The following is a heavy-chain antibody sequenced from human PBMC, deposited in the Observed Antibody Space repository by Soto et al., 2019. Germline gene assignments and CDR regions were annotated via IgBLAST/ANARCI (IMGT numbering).Heavy chain of an antibody. CDR2: ISYYGSNK. J-gene: IGHJ4*02. CDR3: ARDPGARYCSGGSCYSYFDY. CDR1: GFTFSSYA. Sequence: GGSLRLSCAASGFTFSSYAMRWVRQSPGKGLEWVAVISYYGSNKYYADSVKGRLTISRDNSKNTLYLQMNSLRAEDTAVYYCARDPGARYCSGGSCYSYFDYWGQGTLVTVSS. V-gene: IGHV3-30-3*01. D-gene: IGHD2-15*01.